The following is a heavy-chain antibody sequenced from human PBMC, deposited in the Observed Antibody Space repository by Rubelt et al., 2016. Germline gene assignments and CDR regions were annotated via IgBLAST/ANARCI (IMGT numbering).Heavy chain of an antibody. V-gene: IGHV4-31*03. CDR3: ARRITDNWFDP. CDR2: IYYSGST. CDR1: GGSISSGGYY. Sequence: QVQLQESGPGLVKPSEALSLTCTVSGGSISSGGYYWSWIRQHPGKGLEWIVYIYYSGSTYYNPPLKIRVTISGDMSKNQFSLKLSSGTAADTAVYYCARRITDNWFDPWGQGTLVTVSS. J-gene: IGHJ5*02. D-gene: IGHD3-10*01.